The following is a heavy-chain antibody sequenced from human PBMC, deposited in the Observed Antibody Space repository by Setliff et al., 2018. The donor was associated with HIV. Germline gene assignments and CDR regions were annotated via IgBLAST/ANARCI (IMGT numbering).Heavy chain of an antibody. CDR1: GGSISSHY. D-gene: IGHD3-16*02. CDR3: ARAYYDHLWASYRFDY. Sequence: TLSLTCSVSGGSISSHYWSWIRLPPGKGLEWIGTIYYNGNTNYNPSLKSRVTMSVDTSTSQFSLRLTSMTAADAAVYYCARAYYDHLWASYRFDYWGQGTLVTVSS. CDR2: IYYNGNT. J-gene: IGHJ4*02. V-gene: IGHV4-59*11.